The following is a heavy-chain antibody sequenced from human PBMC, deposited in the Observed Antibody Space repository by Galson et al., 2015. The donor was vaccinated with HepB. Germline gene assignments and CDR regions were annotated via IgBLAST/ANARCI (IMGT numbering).Heavy chain of an antibody. J-gene: IGHJ3*02. Sequence: SLRLSCAASGFTVNANYMTWVRQAPGKGLEWVSVLYSGGGAYYADSVRGRFTISRDDSKNTLSLQMYSLKTEDTGVYYYARDGRFLEWLSAHDAFDIWGQGTMVTVSS. CDR2: LYSGGGA. CDR3: ARDGRFLEWLSAHDAFDI. V-gene: IGHV3-66*02. CDR1: GFTVNANY. D-gene: IGHD3-3*01.